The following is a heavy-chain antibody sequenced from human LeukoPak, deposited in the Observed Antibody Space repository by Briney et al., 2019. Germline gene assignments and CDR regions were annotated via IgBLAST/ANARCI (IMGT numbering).Heavy chain of an antibody. CDR3: ARDFGVVPAAMDMDV. Sequence: GASVKVSCKASGYTFTSYYMHWVRQAPGQGLEWMGIINPSGGSTSYAQKFQGRVTMTRDMSTSTVYMELSSLRSEDTAVYYCARDFGVVPAAMDMDVWGKGTTVTISS. CDR2: INPSGGST. J-gene: IGHJ6*03. D-gene: IGHD2-2*01. V-gene: IGHV1-46*01. CDR1: GYTFTSYY.